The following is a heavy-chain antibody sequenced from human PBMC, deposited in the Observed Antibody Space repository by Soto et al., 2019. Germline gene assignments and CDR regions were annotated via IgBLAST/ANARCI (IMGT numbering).Heavy chain of an antibody. D-gene: IGHD1-26*01. CDR3: ARMVGATADY. CDR2: TYFRSKWYN. J-gene: IGHJ4*02. V-gene: IGHV6-1*01. CDR1: GDSVSSNSAA. Sequence: SQTLSLPCAISGDSVSSNSAAWNWIRQSTSRGLEWLGRTYFRSKWYNEYAISVKSRITINPDTSKNQFSLQLNSVTPEDTAVYYCARMVGATADYWGQGALVTVSS.